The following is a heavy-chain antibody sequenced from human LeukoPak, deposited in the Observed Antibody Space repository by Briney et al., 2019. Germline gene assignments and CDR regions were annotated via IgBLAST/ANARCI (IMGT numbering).Heavy chain of an antibody. V-gene: IGHV3-48*01. J-gene: IGHJ1*01. CDR2: ISSSSSTI. D-gene: IGHD6-6*01. CDR3: ARSSDSSSLQYFQH. CDR1: GFTFSSYS. Sequence: GGSLRLSCAASGFTFSSYSMNWVRQAPGKGLEWVSYISSSSSTIYYADSVKGRFTISRDNAKNSLYLQLNSLRAEDTAVYYCARSSDSSSLQYFQHWGQGTLVTVSS.